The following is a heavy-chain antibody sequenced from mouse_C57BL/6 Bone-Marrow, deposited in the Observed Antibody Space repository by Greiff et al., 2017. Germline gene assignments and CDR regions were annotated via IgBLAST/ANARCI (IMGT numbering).Heavy chain of an antibody. V-gene: IGHV1-82*01. CDR3: ARGVYYDY. J-gene: IGHJ4*01. Sequence: QVQLQQSGPELVKPGASVTISCKASGYAFSSSWMNWVKQRPGKGLEWIGRIYPGDGDTNYNGKFKGKATLTADKSSSTAYMQLSSLTSEDSAVXFCARGVYYDYWGQGTSVTVSS. D-gene: IGHD2-4*01. CDR2: IYPGDGDT. CDR1: GYAFSSSW.